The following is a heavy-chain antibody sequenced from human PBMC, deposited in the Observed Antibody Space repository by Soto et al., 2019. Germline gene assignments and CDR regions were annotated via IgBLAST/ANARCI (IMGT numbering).Heavy chain of an antibody. J-gene: IGHJ4*02. D-gene: IGHD6-13*01. CDR1: GFTFSSYA. CDR2: ISYDGSNK. V-gene: IGHV3-30-3*01. CDR3: ARAGDSSSWYIGDMFDY. Sequence: QVQLVESGGGVVQPGRSLRLSCAASGFTFSSYAMHWVRQAPGKGLEWVAVISYDGSNKYYADSVKGRFTISRDNSKNTLYLKMNSLRAEDTAVYYCARAGDSSSWYIGDMFDYWGQGTLVTVSS.